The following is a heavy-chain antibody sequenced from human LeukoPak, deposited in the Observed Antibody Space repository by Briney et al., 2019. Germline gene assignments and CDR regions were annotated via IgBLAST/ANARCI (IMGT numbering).Heavy chain of an antibody. Sequence: QPGRSLRLSCAASGFTFSSYGMHWVRQAPGKWLEWVAVISYDGSNKYYADSVKGRFTISRDNSKNTLYLQMNSLRAEDTAVYYCAKLLEDGYNQYYFDYWGQGTLVTVSS. CDR2: ISYDGSNK. J-gene: IGHJ4*02. D-gene: IGHD5-24*01. CDR3: AKLLEDGYNQYYFDY. V-gene: IGHV3-30*18. CDR1: GFTFSSYG.